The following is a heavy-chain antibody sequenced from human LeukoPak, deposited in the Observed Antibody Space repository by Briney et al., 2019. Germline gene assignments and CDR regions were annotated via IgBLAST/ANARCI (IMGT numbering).Heavy chain of an antibody. V-gene: IGHV3-13*01. CDR1: GFTFSSYD. CDR3: ARAARDYGGKRYYFDY. J-gene: IGHJ4*02. CDR2: IGTAGDT. D-gene: IGHD4-23*01. Sequence: GGSLRLSCAASGFTFSSYDMHWVRQATGKGLEWVSAIGTAGDTYYPGSVKGRFTISRENAKNSLYLQMNSLRAGDTAVYYCARAARDYGGKRYYFDYWGQGTLVTVSS.